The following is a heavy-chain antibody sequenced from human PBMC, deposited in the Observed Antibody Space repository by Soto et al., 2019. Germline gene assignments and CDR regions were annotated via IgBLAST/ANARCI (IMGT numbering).Heavy chain of an antibody. CDR1: GFTFISYG. CDR2: IWYDGSNK. V-gene: IGHV3-33*01. J-gene: IGHJ4*02. Sequence: GGSHRLSCAASGFTFISYGMHWVRQAPGKGLEWVAVIWYDGSNKYYADSVKGRFTISRDNAKNTLYLQMNSLRAEDTAVYYCARGSCYSSSWSIYYFACWGQGTQVTVSS. CDR3: ARGSCYSSSWSIYYFAC. D-gene: IGHD6-13*01.